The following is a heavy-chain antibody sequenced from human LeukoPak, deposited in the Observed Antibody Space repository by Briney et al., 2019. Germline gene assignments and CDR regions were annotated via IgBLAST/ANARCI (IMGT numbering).Heavy chain of an antibody. V-gene: IGHV4-39*02. Sequence: SETLSLTCVVSGDSITSGGYYWAWLRPPPGKGVEWIGSVYYTGSINYNPSLKGRFSISRDMSKNHFSLNVNSVDATDTAVYYCARRDYAAWFDPWGQGTLVTVSS. CDR3: ARRDYAAWFDP. J-gene: IGHJ5*02. D-gene: IGHD4/OR15-4a*01. CDR2: VYYTGSI. CDR1: GDSITSGGYY.